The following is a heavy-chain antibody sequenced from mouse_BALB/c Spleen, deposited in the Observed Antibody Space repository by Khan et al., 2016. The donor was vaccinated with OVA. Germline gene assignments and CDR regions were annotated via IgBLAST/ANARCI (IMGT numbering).Heavy chain of an antibody. CDR3: TRAGIGSFAF. V-gene: IGHV1-77*01. Sequence: QVQLQQSGAELARPGASVKLSCKASGYTFTDYYINWVKQRTGQGLEWIGDIYPGNGNTNYNENFKGKATLTADKSYSTAFMHLSSLTSADSAVYVCTRAGIGSFAFWGQGTLVTVSA. CDR1: GYTFTDYY. J-gene: IGHJ3*01. D-gene: IGHD2-14*01. CDR2: IYPGNGNT.